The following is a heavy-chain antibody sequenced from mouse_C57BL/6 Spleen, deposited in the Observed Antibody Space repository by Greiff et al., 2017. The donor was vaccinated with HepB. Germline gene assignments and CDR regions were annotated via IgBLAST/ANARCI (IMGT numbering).Heavy chain of an antibody. Sequence: DVKLVESGGGLVKPGGSLKLSCAASGFTFSDYGMHWVRQAPEKGLEWVAYISSGSSTIYYADTVKGRFTISRDNAKNTLFLQMTSLRSEDTAMYYCARPLLLRPAWFAYWGQGTLVTVSA. D-gene: IGHD1-1*01. CDR3: ARPLLLRPAWFAY. J-gene: IGHJ3*01. V-gene: IGHV5-17*01. CDR2: ISSGSSTI. CDR1: GFTFSDYG.